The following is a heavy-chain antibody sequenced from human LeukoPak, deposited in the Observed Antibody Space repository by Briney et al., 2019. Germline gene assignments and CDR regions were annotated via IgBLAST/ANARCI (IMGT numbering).Heavy chain of an antibody. V-gene: IGHV3-13*01. J-gene: IGHJ6*02. CDR1: GFTFSSYD. CDR3: ARSLRDTATTYYYYYGMDV. D-gene: IGHD5-18*01. CDR2: IGTAGDT. Sequence: GGSLRLSCAASGFTFSSYDMHWVRQATGKGLEWVSAIGTAGDTYYPGSVKGRFTISRENAKNSLYLQMNSLRAEDTAVYYCARSLRDTATTYYYYYGMDVWGQGTTVTVSS.